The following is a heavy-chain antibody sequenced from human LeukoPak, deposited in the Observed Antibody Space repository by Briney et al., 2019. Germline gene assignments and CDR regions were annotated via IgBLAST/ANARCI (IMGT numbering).Heavy chain of an antibody. CDR3: ARVRAVAGTEVLYYFDY. J-gene: IGHJ4*02. CDR2: ISSDEGRT. CDR1: GFTFSSYW. V-gene: IGHV3-74*01. Sequence: QPGGSLRLSCATSGFTFSSYWMHWVRQAPGKGLVWVSRISSDEGRTNYADSVKGRFTISRDNAKNTVYLQMNSPRAEDTAVYYCARVRAVAGTEVLYYFDYWGQGTLVTVSS. D-gene: IGHD6-19*01.